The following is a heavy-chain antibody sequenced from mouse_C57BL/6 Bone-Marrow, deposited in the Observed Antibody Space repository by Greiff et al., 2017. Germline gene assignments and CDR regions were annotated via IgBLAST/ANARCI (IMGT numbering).Heavy chain of an antibody. V-gene: IGHV1-55*01. D-gene: IGHD2-5*01. CDR1: GYTFTSYW. CDR2: IYPTSGRT. Sequence: QVQLQQPGAELVKPGASVKMSCKASGYTFTSYWITWVKQRPGQGLEWIGDIYPTSGRTNYNEKFKSKATLTVDKPSSTAYMQLSSLTSEDSAVYYCARGSNFNYYAMDYWGQGTSVTVSS. J-gene: IGHJ4*01. CDR3: ARGSNFNYYAMDY.